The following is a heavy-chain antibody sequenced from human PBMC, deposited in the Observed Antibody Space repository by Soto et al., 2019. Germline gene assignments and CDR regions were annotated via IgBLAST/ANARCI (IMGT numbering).Heavy chain of an antibody. CDR1: GTFTNYG. Sequence: QVQLVQSGAEVKKPGASVKVSCKASGTFTNYGISWVRQAPGQGLEWMGWISAYNGNTNYAQKLQGRVTMTTDTSPSTAYMELRSLRSDDTAVYSCARDGAVFWSGSKYYSGMDVWGQGTTVTVSS. CDR3: ARDGAVFWSGSKYYSGMDV. J-gene: IGHJ6*02. V-gene: IGHV1-18*01. CDR2: ISAYNGNT. D-gene: IGHD3-3*01.